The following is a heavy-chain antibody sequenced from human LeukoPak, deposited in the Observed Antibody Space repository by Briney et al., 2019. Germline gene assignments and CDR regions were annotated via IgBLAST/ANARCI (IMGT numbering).Heavy chain of an antibody. D-gene: IGHD5-12*01. Sequence: GGSLRLSCAASGLTFSSYNMNWVRQAPGKGLGWVSYISSSSSTMYYADSVKGRFTISRDNAKNSLYLQMNSLRAEDTAVYYCARGYSGYDSWGQGTLVTVSS. CDR1: GLTFSSYN. V-gene: IGHV3-48*01. CDR3: ARGYSGYDS. J-gene: IGHJ5*02. CDR2: ISSSSSTM.